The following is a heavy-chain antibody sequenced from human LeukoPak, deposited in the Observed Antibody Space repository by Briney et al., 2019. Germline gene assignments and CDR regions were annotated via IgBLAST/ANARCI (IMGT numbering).Heavy chain of an antibody. CDR3: AKDPPFYCGGDCYSSYYFDY. J-gene: IGHJ4*02. V-gene: IGHV3-23*01. CDR1: GFTFSSYA. CDR2: ISGSGGST. Sequence: GGSLRLSCAASGFTFSSYAMSWVRQAPGKGLEWVSAISGSGGSTYYADSVKGRFTISRDNSKNTLYLQMNSLRAEDTAVYYCAKDPPFYCGGDCYSSYYFDYWGQGTLVTVSS. D-gene: IGHD2-21*02.